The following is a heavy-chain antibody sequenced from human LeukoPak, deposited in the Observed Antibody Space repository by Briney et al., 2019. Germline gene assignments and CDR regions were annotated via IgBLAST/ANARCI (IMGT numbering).Heavy chain of an antibody. CDR3: AKDLGYYDRSGYSPY. V-gene: IGHV3-30*02. D-gene: IGHD3-22*01. Sequence: GGSLRLSCAASGFTFSTFGMHWVRQAPGKGLEWVAFIRYDGSNKYHADSVKGRFTISRDNSKNTLHMQMNSLRAEDTAVYYCAKDLGYYDRSGYSPYWGQGTLVTVSS. CDR1: GFTFSTFG. CDR2: IRYDGSNK. J-gene: IGHJ4*02.